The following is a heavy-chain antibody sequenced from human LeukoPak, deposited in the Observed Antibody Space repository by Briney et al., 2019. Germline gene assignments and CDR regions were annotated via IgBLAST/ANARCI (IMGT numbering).Heavy chain of an antibody. CDR3: AREPNYCSSTSCYLLNWFDP. D-gene: IGHD2-2*01. J-gene: IGHJ5*02. Sequence: SETLSLTCTVSGGSISSYYWSWIRQPPGKGLEWIGYIYYSGSTNYNPSPKSRVTISVDTSKNQFSLKLSSVTAADTAVYYCAREPNYCSSTSCYLLNWFDPWGQGTLVTVSS. V-gene: IGHV4-59*12. CDR2: IYYSGST. CDR1: GGSISSYY.